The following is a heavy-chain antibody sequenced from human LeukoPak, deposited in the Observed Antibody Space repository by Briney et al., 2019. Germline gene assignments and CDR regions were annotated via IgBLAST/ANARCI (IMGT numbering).Heavy chain of an antibody. CDR3: ARMVADSPFYYYYMDV. J-gene: IGHJ6*03. CDR1: GFTFSSYA. CDR2: IYTSGST. V-gene: IGHV4-4*07. D-gene: IGHD2-15*01. Sequence: GSLRLSCAASGFTFSSYAMSWIRQPAGKGLEWIGRIYTSGSTNYNPSLKSRVTISVDTSKNQFSLKPSSVTAADTAVYYCARMVADSPFYYYYMDVWGKGTTVTVSS.